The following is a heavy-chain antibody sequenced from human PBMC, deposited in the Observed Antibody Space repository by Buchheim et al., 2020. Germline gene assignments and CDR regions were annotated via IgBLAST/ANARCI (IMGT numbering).Heavy chain of an antibody. Sequence: EVQLLESGGGLVQPGGSLRLSCAASGFTFGSYAMSWVRQPPGKGLEWVSSISGGGGSTYYADSVKGRFTISRDNSKHTLYLQMNSLRGEDTAVYYCAKGTTLAYYYYYGMDVWGQGTT. D-gene: IGHD1-1*01. CDR2: ISGGGGST. CDR1: GFTFGSYA. V-gene: IGHV3-23*01. CDR3: AKGTTLAYYYYYGMDV. J-gene: IGHJ6*02.